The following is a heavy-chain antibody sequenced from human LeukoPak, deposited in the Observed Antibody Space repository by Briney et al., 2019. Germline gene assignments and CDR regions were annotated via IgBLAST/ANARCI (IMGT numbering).Heavy chain of an antibody. J-gene: IGHJ5*02. Sequence: PGESLKISCKGSGYSFTSYWIGWVRQMPGKGLEWMGIIYPGDSDTRYSPSFQGQVTISADKSISTAYLQWSSLKASDTAMYYCAREGRIRSSSWYAGVHDWFDPWGQGTLVTVSS. CDR1: GYSFTSYW. V-gene: IGHV5-51*01. CDR3: AREGRIRSSSWYAGVHDWFDP. CDR2: IYPGDSDT. D-gene: IGHD6-13*01.